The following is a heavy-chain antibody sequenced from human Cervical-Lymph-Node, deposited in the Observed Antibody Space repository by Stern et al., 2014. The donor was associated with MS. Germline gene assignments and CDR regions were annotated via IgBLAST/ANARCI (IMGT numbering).Heavy chain of an antibody. J-gene: IGHJ6*02. Sequence: QDQLVQSGGGVVQPGRSLRLSCAGSGFTFSGYAIHWVRQAPGKGLEWVAVISYDGSNKYYADSVKGRFTISRDNSKNTVYVQMNSLRAEDTAVYYCAKRSPDYGGKATYAMDVWGQGTTVTVSS. CDR3: AKRSPDYGGKATYAMDV. CDR2: ISYDGSNK. CDR1: GFTFSGYA. D-gene: IGHD4-23*01. V-gene: IGHV3-30*18.